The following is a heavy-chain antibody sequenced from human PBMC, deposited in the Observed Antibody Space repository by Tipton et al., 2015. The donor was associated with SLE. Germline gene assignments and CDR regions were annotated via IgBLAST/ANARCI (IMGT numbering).Heavy chain of an antibody. Sequence: TLSLTCIVSGGSISSDTYYWSWIRQPAGKGLEWIGRIYTSGSTNYNPSLKSRVTMSVDTSKNQFSLKLSSVTAADTAVYYCARTALIAARPSYFDYWGQGTLVTVSS. J-gene: IGHJ4*02. V-gene: IGHV4-61*02. CDR1: GGSISSDTYY. CDR3: ARTALIAARPSYFDY. D-gene: IGHD6-6*01. CDR2: IYTSGST.